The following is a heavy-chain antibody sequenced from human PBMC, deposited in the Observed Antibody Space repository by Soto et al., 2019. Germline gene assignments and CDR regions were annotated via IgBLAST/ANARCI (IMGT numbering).Heavy chain of an antibody. V-gene: IGHV3-21*01. D-gene: IGHD6-6*01. CDR1: GFTFSSYS. CDR2: ISSSSSYI. J-gene: IGHJ6*02. Sequence: GGSLRLSCAASGFTFSSYSMNWVRQAPGKGLEWVSSISSSSSYIYYADSVKGRFTISRDNAKNSLYLQMNSLRAEDTAVYYCARAQYSTTLPYYYYYGMDVWGQGTTVTVSS. CDR3: ARAQYSTTLPYYYYYGMDV.